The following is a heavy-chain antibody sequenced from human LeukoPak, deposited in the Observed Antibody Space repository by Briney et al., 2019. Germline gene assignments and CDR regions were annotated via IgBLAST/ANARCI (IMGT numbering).Heavy chain of an antibody. Sequence: GGSLRLSCAASGFTFSSYIMTWVRQAPGKGLEWVSSIDESGGSTYYADSVKGQFTISRDNSQSSLYLEMNSLRAEDTAVYYCARGSTGWPYYLDYWGQGPLVTVSS. CDR2: IDESGGST. V-gene: IGHV3-23*01. D-gene: IGHD6-19*01. CDR1: GFTFSSYI. J-gene: IGHJ4*02. CDR3: ARGSTGWPYYLDY.